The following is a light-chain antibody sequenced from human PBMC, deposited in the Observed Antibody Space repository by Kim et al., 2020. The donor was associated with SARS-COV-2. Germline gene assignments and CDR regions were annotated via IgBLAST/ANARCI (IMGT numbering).Light chain of an antibody. CDR2: QDS. Sequence: SYELTQPPSVSVSPGQTASITCSGDKLGDKYACWYQQKPGQSPVLVIYQDSKRPSGIPERFSGSNFGNTATLTISGTQAMDEADFYCQAWDSRTVVFGGG. J-gene: IGLJ2*01. CDR3: QAWDSRTVV. V-gene: IGLV3-1*01. CDR1: KLGDKY.